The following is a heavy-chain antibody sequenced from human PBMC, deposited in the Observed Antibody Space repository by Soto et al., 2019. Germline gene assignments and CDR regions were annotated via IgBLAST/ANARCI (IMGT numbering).Heavy chain of an antibody. J-gene: IGHJ5*02. CDR1: GFTFSSYS. D-gene: IGHD2-15*01. V-gene: IGHV3-48*01. CDR3: ARDGCSGSNCLNWFDP. Sequence: EVQLVESGGGLVQPGGSLRLSCAASGFTFSSYSMNWVRQAPGKGLEWVSYISSSSTTKYYADSVKGRFTISRDNAKNSLSLQMNSLRAEDTAVYYFARDGCSGSNCLNWFDPWGQGTLVTVSS. CDR2: ISSSSTTK.